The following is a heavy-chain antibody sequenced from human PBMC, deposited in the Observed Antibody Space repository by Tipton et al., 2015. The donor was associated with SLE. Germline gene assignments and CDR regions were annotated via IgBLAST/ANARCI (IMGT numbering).Heavy chain of an antibody. CDR2: MNPNSGNT. Sequence: QLVQSGAEVKKPGASVKVSCKASGYAFTNYDINWVRQAAGQGLEWMGWMNPNSGNTGCAQKFQGRVTMTRNTSISTAYMELRTLRYEDTAVYYCARGSVIGTVSCGVDVWGQGTTVIVSS. J-gene: IGHJ6*02. CDR1: GYAFTNYD. CDR3: ARGSVIGTVSCGVDV. V-gene: IGHV1-8*02. D-gene: IGHD3-22*01.